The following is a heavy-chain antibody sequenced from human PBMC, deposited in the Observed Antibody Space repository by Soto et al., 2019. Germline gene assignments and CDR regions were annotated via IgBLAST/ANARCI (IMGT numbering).Heavy chain of an antibody. D-gene: IGHD2-21*02. CDR2: IIPIFGTA. CDR1: GGTFSSYA. CDR3: AREKDDFNWFDP. J-gene: IGHJ5*02. V-gene: IGHV1-69*06. Sequence: GASVKVSCKASGGTFSSYAISWVRQAPGQGLEWMGGIIPIFGTANYAQKFQGRVTITADKSTSTAYMELSSLRSEDTAVYYCAREKDDFNWFDPWGQGTLVTVSS.